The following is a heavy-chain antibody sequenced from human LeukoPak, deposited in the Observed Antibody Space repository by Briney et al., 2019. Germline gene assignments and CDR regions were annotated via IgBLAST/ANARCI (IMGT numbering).Heavy chain of an antibody. CDR3: AKGDCSGGSCYSERYFDY. CDR2: ISYDGSNK. V-gene: IGHV3-30*18. J-gene: IGHJ4*02. Sequence: QSGGSLRLSCAASGFTFSSYGMHWVRQAPGKGLEWVAVISYDGSNKYYADSVKGRFTISRGNSKNTLYLQMNSLRAEDTAVYYCAKGDCSGGSCYSERYFDYWGQGTLVTVSS. CDR1: GFTFSSYG. D-gene: IGHD2-15*01.